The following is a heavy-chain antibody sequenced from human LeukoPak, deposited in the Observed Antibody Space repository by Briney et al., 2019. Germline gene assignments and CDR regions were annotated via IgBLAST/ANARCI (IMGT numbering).Heavy chain of an antibody. CDR2: IRSRAYGGTT. CDR3: TRFKRDSGSYRFDY. Sequence: GGSLRLSCTASGFTFGDYAMSWFRQAAGEGLEGVGFIRSRAYGGTTEYAAAVKGRFTISRNDSKSISYLQMNSLKTEDTAVYYRTRFKRDSGSYRFDYWGQGTLVTVSS. D-gene: IGHD1-26*01. CDR1: GFTFGDYA. J-gene: IGHJ4*02. V-gene: IGHV3-49*03.